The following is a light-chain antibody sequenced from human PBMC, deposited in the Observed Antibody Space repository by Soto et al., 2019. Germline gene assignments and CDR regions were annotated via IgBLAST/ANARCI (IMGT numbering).Light chain of an antibody. CDR3: QQLNSYTPT. V-gene: IGKV1-9*01. J-gene: IGKJ4*01. Sequence: DIQLTQSPSFLSAFVGDRVSITCRASQGINSDLAWYQQKPGTAPKLLIYAASTLRSGVPSRFSGSASGREFILTISSLQPEDCATYFCQQLNSYTPTFGGGTKVEI. CDR2: AAS. CDR1: QGINSD.